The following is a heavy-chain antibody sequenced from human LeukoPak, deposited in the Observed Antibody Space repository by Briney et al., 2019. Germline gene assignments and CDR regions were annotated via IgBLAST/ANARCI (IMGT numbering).Heavy chain of an antibody. CDR3: AKDRSSSTWYAFDI. J-gene: IGHJ3*02. V-gene: IGHV3-74*01. CDR2: INSDGSST. Sequence: GGSLRLSCAASGFTFSSYWMHWVRHAPGKGLVWVSRINSDGSSTFYADSVKGRFTVSRGNSKNTLYLQMNSLRVEDTAVYYCAKDRSSSTWYAFDIWGQGTMVTFSS. D-gene: IGHD6-13*01. CDR1: GFTFSSYW.